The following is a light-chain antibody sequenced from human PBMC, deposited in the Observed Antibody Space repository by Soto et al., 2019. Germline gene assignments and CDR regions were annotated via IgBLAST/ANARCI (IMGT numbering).Light chain of an antibody. CDR1: QSISTY. J-gene: IGKJ1*01. CDR2: AAS. Sequence: DIQMTQSPSSLSASVGDRVTITCRASQSISTYLNWYQQKPGKAPKLLIYAASSWQSGVPSRFSGSGSGTAFTLTISSLQSEDFATYYCQKSYSTPRTFGQGTRVDIK. V-gene: IGKV1-39*01. CDR3: QKSYSTPRT.